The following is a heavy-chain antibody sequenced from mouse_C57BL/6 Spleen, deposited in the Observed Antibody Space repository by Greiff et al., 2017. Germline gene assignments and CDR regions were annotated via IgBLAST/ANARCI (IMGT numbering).Heavy chain of an antibody. Sequence: EVQLVESGGGLVKPGGSLKLSCAASGFTFSSYAMSWVRQTPEKRLEWVATISAGGSYTYYPDNVKGRFTISRDNAKNTLYLQMSQLKSEDTAMYYCARYYYGSSQAGFAYWGQGTLVTVSA. D-gene: IGHD1-1*01. J-gene: IGHJ3*01. CDR2: ISAGGSYT. V-gene: IGHV5-4*01. CDR1: GFTFSSYA. CDR3: ARYYYGSSQAGFAY.